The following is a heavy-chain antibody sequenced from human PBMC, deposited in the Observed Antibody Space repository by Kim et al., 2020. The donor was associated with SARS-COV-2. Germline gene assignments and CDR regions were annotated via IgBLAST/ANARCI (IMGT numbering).Heavy chain of an antibody. CDR2: ISGSGGST. V-gene: IGHV3-23*01. CDR1: GFTFSSYA. D-gene: IGHD7-27*01. Sequence: GGSLRLSCAASGFTFSSYAMSWVRQAPGKGLEWVSAISGSGGSTYYADSVKGRFTISRDNSKNTLYLQMNSLRAEDTAVYYCAKDRFRVMVSSVTGGLDYWGQGTLVTVSS. CDR3: AKDRFRVMVSSVTGGLDY. J-gene: IGHJ4*02.